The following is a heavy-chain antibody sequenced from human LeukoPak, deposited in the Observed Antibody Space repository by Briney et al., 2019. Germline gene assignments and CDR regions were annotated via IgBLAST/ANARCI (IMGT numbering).Heavy chain of an antibody. J-gene: IGHJ4*02. CDR3: ARFPQGYCSGGSCYAPLDY. CDR2: ISSSSYI. V-gene: IGHV3-21*01. CDR1: GFTFSSYS. Sequence: PGGSLRLSRAASGFTFSSYSMDWVRQAPGKGLEWVSSISSSSYIYYADSVKGRFTISRDNAKNSLYLQMNSLRAEDTAVYYCARFPQGYCSGGSCYAPLDYWGQGTLVTVSS. D-gene: IGHD2-15*01.